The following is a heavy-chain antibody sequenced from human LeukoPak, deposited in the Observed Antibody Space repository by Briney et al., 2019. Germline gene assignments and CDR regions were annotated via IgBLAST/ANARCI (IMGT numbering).Heavy chain of an antibody. V-gene: IGHV4-39*01. J-gene: IGHJ5*02. Sequence: SETLSLTCTVSGGSISSSSYYWGWIRQPPGKGLEWIGSIYYSGSTYYNPSLKSRVTISVDTSKNQFSLKLNSVTAADTAVYYCASQTSPHGWFDPWGQGTLVTVSS. CDR3: ASQTSPHGWFDP. CDR2: IYYSGST. CDR1: GGSISSSSYY.